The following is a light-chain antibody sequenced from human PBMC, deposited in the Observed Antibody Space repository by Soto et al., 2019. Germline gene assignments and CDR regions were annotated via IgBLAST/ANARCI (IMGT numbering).Light chain of an antibody. V-gene: IGLV2-14*01. CDR3: SSYTSSSTLE. CDR2: DVS. Sequence: QSVLTQPDSVSGSPGQSITISCTGTSSDVGGYNYVSWYQQHPGKAPKLMIYDVSNRPSGVSNRFSGSKSGNTASLTISGLQAEDEADYYCSSYTSSSTLEFGGGTKLTVL. J-gene: IGLJ2*01. CDR1: SSDVGGYNY.